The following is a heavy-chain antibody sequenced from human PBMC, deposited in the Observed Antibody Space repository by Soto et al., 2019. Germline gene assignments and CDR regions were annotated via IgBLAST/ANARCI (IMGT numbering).Heavy chain of an antibody. J-gene: IGHJ4*02. CDR3: AHLYSSSWVFDN. V-gene: IGHV2-5*02. D-gene: IGHD6-13*01. CDR1: GFSLSTIVVG. Sequence: SRPTLVNPTPCRTLTCTFSGFSLSTIVVGEAWLRQQPANALEWLALIYSDDDKLVNASVMTMRILTNYTAKNQLVLTTTNMDPVDTATYYCAHLYSSSWVFDNRGQGTLGTVS. CDR2: IYSDDDK.